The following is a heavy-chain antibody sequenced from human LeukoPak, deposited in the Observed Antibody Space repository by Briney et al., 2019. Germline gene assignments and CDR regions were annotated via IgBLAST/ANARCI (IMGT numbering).Heavy chain of an antibody. V-gene: IGHV1-8*01. J-gene: IGHJ6*02. CDR2: TNPNSGNT. CDR3: ARAPTVTSYGMDV. CDR1: GYTFTSYD. Sequence: SVKLSCKASGYTFTSYDINWVRDATGQGLEWMGWTNPNSGNTDYAQKFQGRVTMTRNTTISTAYMELSSLRSEDAAVYYCARAPTVTSYGMDVWGQGTTVTVSS. D-gene: IGHD4-17*01.